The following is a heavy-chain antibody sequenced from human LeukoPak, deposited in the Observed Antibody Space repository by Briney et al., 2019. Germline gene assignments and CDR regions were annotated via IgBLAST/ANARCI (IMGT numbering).Heavy chain of an antibody. J-gene: IGHJ4*02. CDR2: MNPNSGNT. V-gene: IGHV1-8*01. CDR3: ARSAISGSYPLGY. CDR1: GYTFTCYD. D-gene: IGHD1-26*01. Sequence: ASVKVSCKASGYTFTCYDINWVRQATGQGLEWMGWMNPNSGNTGYAQKFQGRVTMTRNTSISTAYMGLSSLRSEDTAVYYCARSAISGSYPLGYWGQGTLVTVSS.